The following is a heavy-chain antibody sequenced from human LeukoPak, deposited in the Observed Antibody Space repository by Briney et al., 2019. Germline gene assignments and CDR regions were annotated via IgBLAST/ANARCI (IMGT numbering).Heavy chain of an antibody. J-gene: IGHJ4*02. Sequence: GASVKVSCKASGYTLTGYYMHWVRQAPGQGLEWMGWINPNSGGTNYAQKFQGWVTMTRDTSISTAYMELSRLRSDDTAVYYCARGNRGSGYCSSTSCYGGSYFDYWGQGTLVTVSS. CDR2: INPNSGGT. CDR3: ARGNRGSGYCSSTSCYGGSYFDY. V-gene: IGHV1-2*04. CDR1: GYTLTGYY. D-gene: IGHD2-2*01.